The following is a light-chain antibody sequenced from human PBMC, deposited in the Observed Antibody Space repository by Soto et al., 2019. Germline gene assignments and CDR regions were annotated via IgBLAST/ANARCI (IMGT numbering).Light chain of an antibody. CDR3: ETWDTSLSAGV. CDR2: DND. Sequence: QSVLTQXXXVSAAPGQXXXXSXSGSSXXLXXXXXSWFQQXPXTAPXXLIYDNDKRPSGXPDRFSGSKSGTSATLGITGLQTGDEADYYCETWDTSLSAGVFGGGTKLTVL. J-gene: IGLJ3*02. CDR1: SXXLXXXX. V-gene: IGLV1-51*01.